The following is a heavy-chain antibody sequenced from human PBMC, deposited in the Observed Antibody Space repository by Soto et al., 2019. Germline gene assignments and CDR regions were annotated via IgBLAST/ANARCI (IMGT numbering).Heavy chain of an antibody. CDR2: ISYDGSNK. V-gene: IGHV3-30*18. CDR3: AKHFPQGGYGSDFDY. CDR1: GFTFSSYG. Sequence: PGGSLRLSCAASGFTFSSYGMHWVRQAPGKGLEWVAVISYDGSNKYYADSVKGRFTISRDNSKNTLYLQMNSLRAEDTAVYYFAKHFPQGGYGSDFDYWGQGTLVTVSS. J-gene: IGHJ4*02. D-gene: IGHD5-12*01.